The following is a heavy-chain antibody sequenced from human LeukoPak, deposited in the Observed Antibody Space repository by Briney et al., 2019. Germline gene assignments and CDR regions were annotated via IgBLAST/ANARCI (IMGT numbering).Heavy chain of an antibody. V-gene: IGHV3-30*04. D-gene: IGHD6-13*01. CDR2: ISDDGRNE. CDR3: AKAASSSWPSYYYGMDV. CDR1: GFTFSSYA. Sequence: GRSLRLSCAASGFTFSSYAMHWVRQAPGKGLEWVAVISDDGRNEYFADSVKGRFTISKDNSKNTVYLQMSSLRVDDTAVYYCAKAASSSWPSYYYGMDVWGQGTTVTVSS. J-gene: IGHJ6*02.